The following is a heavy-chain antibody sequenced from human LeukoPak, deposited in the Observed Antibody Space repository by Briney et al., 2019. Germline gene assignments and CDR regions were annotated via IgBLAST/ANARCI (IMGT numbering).Heavy chain of an antibody. Sequence: GGSLRLSCAASGFTFSSYCMNWVRQAPGKGPEWVSFISTSSSYIRYADSVKGRFTISRDNARNSLYLQMNSLRAEDTAVYYCARYMRAAPHAFDIWGQGTMVTVSS. CDR3: ARYMRAAPHAFDI. J-gene: IGHJ3*02. V-gene: IGHV3-21*01. CDR2: ISTSSSYI. CDR1: GFTFSSYC. D-gene: IGHD6-13*01.